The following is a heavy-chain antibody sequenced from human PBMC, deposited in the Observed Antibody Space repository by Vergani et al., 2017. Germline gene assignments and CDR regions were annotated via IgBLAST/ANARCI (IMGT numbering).Heavy chain of an antibody. D-gene: IGHD5-12*01. J-gene: IGHJ6*03. CDR1: GGTFSSYA. V-gene: IGHV1-69*13. Sequence: QVQLVQSGAEVKKPGASVKVSCKASGGTFSSYAISWVRQAPGQGLEWMGRIIPIFGTANYAQKFQGRVTITADESTSTAYMELSSLRSEDTAVYYCARDGYGGNYYYYYYMDVWGKGTTVTVSS. CDR3: ARDGYGGNYYYYYYMDV. CDR2: IIPIFGTA.